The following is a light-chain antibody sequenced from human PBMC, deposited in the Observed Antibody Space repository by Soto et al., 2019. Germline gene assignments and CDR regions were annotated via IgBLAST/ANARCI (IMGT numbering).Light chain of an antibody. J-gene: IGKJ1*01. CDR2: RAS. CDR3: QQSITYPWT. CDR1: QNIDMY. Sequence: DIQMTQSPSTLSASAGDRVTITCRASQNIDMYLAWYQQKPGQAPSLLIYRASSLQSGVPSRFSGSGSGTEFTLTLSSLQPDDFATYYCQQSITYPWTFGQGTKVDI. V-gene: IGKV1-5*03.